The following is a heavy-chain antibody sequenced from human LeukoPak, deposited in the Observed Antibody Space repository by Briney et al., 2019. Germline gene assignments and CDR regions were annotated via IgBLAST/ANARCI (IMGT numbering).Heavy chain of an antibody. CDR3: ARDVADSAFDY. J-gene: IGHJ4*02. CDR1: GFTFSSPW. V-gene: IGHV3-7*05. D-gene: IGHD4-11*01. Sequence: GGSLRLSCAASGFTFSSPWMCWVRQAPGEGLEWVANIKADGTVKNYLESVEGRFTISRDNAKNSLSLQMNTLTAEDTAVYYCARDVADSAFDYWGQGTLVTAAS. CDR2: IKADGTVK.